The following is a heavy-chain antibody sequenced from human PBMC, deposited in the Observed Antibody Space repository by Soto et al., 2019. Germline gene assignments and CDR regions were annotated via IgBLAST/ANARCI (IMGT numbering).Heavy chain of an antibody. Sequence: GASVKVSCKASGDTFSTYTITWVRQAPGQGLEWMGGIIPRSGTSNYAQKFQGRVTITADESTSTAYMELSSLRSEDTAVYYCARERGNDAFDLWGQGTMVTVSS. CDR1: GDTFSTYT. D-gene: IGHD3-16*01. J-gene: IGHJ3*01. CDR3: ARERGNDAFDL. CDR2: IIPRSGTS. V-gene: IGHV1-69*13.